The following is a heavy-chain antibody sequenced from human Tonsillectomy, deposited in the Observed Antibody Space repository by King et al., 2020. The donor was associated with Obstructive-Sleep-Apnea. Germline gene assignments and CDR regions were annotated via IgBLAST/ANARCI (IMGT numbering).Heavy chain of an antibody. CDR2: IYSGGST. D-gene: IGHD6-19*01. J-gene: IGHJ6*02. V-gene: IGHV3-53*04. CDR3: ARDSRGFEAEQWLADYYYYGMDV. Sequence: EVQLVESGGGLVQPGGSLRLSCAASGFTVSSNYMSWVRQAPGKGLEWVSVIYSGGSTYYADSVKGRFTISRHNSKNTLYLQMNSLRAEDTAVYYCARDSRGFEAEQWLADYYYYGMDVWGQGTTVTVSS. CDR1: GFTVSSNY.